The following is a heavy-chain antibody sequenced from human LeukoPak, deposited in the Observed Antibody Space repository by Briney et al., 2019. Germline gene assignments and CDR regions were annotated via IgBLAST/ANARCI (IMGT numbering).Heavy chain of an antibody. CDR1: GGTFSSYA. D-gene: IGHD2-2*01. CDR2: IIPIFGTA. J-gene: IGHJ5*02. CDR3: ARGQYQLPWGDWFDP. Sequence: SVKVSCKASGGTFSSYAISWVRQAPGQGLEWMGGIIPIFGTANYAQKFQGRVTITTDESTSRAYMELSSLRSEDTAVYYCARGQYQLPWGDWFDPWGQGTLVTVSS. V-gene: IGHV1-69*05.